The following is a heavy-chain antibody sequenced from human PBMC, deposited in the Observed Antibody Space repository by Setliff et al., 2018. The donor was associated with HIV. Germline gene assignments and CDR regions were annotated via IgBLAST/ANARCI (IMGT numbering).Heavy chain of an antibody. Sequence: GESLKISCAASGFTFSSYAMSWVRQAPGKGLEWVSAISGSGGSTYYADSVKGRFTISRDNSKNTLYLQMNSLRAEDTAVYYCAKDSPTIFGVASHWGQGTLVTVPQ. CDR1: GFTFSSYA. J-gene: IGHJ4*02. V-gene: IGHV3-23*01. D-gene: IGHD3-3*01. CDR2: ISGSGGST. CDR3: AKDSPTIFGVASH.